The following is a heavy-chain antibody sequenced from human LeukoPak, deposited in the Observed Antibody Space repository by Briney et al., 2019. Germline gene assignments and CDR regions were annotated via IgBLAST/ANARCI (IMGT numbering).Heavy chain of an antibody. CDR2: IRYDGSNK. V-gene: IGHV3-30*02. J-gene: IGHJ4*02. CDR3: AKAYCDFWSGYYQGDDY. Sequence: GGSLRLSCAASGFTFSSYGMHWVRQAPGKGLEWVAFIRYDGSNKYYADSVKGRFTISRDNSKNTLYLQMNSLRAEDTAVYYCAKAYCDFWSGYYQGDDYWGQGTLVTVSS. D-gene: IGHD3-3*01. CDR1: GFTFSSYG.